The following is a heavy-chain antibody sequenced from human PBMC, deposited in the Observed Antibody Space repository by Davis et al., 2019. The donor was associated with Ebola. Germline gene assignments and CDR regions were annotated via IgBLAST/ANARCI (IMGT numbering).Heavy chain of an antibody. CDR1: GFTFSGSA. CDR2: IRSKANSYAT. Sequence: GGSLRLSCAASGFTFSGSAMHWVRQASGKGLEWVGRIRSKANSYATAYAASVKGRFTISRDDSKNTAYLQMNSLKTEDTAVYYCTRRGQGGAFDIWGQGTMVTVSS. J-gene: IGHJ3*02. V-gene: IGHV3-73*01. CDR3: TRRGQGGAFDI.